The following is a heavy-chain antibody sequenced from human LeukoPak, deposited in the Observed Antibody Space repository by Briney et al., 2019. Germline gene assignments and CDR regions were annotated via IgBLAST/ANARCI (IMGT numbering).Heavy chain of an antibody. J-gene: IGHJ6*03. D-gene: IGHD2-15*01. V-gene: IGHV3-30-3*02. CDR1: GFTFSSYA. CDR2: ISYDGSNK. Sequence: GGSLRLSCAASGFTFSSYAMHWVRQAPGKGLEWVAVISYDGSNKYYADSVKGRFTISRDSSKNTLYLQMNSLRAEDTAVYYCAKQTSSNTPRGHMDVWGKGTTVTVSS. CDR3: AKQTSSNTPRGHMDV.